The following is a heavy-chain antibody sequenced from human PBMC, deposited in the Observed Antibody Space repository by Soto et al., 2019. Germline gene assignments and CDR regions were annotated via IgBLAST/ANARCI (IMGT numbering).Heavy chain of an antibody. CDR1: GFTFDDYA. CDR3: AKSRIAARPGRIFDY. Sequence: GGSLRLSCAASGFTFDDYAMHWVRQAPGKGLEWVSGISWNSGSIGYADSVKGRFTISRDNAKNSLYLQMNSLRAEDTALYYCAKSRIAARPGRIFDYWGQGTLVTVSS. CDR2: ISWNSGSI. J-gene: IGHJ4*02. D-gene: IGHD6-6*01. V-gene: IGHV3-9*01.